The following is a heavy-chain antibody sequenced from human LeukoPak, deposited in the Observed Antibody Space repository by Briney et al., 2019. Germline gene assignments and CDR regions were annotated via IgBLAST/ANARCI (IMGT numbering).Heavy chain of an antibody. J-gene: IGHJ3*02. CDR2: IYPGDSDT. D-gene: IGHD2-2*01. CDR1: GYSFTSYW. Sequence: GESPKISCKGSGYSFTSYWIGWVRQMPGKGLEWMGIIYPGDSDTRYSPSFQGQVTISADKSISTAYLQWSSLKASDTAIYYCARQYCSSTSCYYDPFDIWGQGTMVTVSS. V-gene: IGHV5-51*01. CDR3: ARQYCSSTSCYYDPFDI.